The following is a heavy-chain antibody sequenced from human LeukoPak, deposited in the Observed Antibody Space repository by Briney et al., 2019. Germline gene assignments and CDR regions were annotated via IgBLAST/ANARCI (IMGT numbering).Heavy chain of an antibody. Sequence: PGGSLRLSCAASGFTFDDYAMHWVRQAPGKGLEWVSGISWNSGSIGYADSVKGRFTISRDNAKNSLYLQMNSLRAEDTALYYCAKELGNYYDSSGYYTSLYYYYGMDVWGQGTTVTVSS. J-gene: IGHJ6*02. CDR1: GFTFDDYA. V-gene: IGHV3-9*01. D-gene: IGHD3-22*01. CDR3: AKELGNYYDSSGYYTSLYYYYGMDV. CDR2: ISWNSGSI.